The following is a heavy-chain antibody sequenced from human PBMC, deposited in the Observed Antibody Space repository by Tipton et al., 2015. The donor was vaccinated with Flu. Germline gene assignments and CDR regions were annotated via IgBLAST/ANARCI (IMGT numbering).Heavy chain of an antibody. D-gene: IGHD2-8*01. J-gene: IGHJ4*02. CDR3: ARQGSMLDSSVMVH. Sequence: TLSLTCTVSGGSVSSSSYYWSWIRQSPGKGLEWIAYIYYTGSTTYNPSLKSRVTISVDTSKNNFSLKLSSVTAADTAVYYCARQGSMLDSSVMVHWGQGTLVTVSS. CDR2: IYYTGST. CDR1: GGSVSSSSYY. V-gene: IGHV4-61*03.